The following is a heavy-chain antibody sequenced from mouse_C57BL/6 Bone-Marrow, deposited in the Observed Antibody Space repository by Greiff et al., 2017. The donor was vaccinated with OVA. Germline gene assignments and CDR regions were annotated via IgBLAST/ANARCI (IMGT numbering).Heavy chain of an antibody. Sequence: QVQLQQPATELVKPGASVKLSCKASGYTFTSYWMHWVKQRPGQGLEWIGSINPSNGGTNYNEKFKSKATLTVDKPSSTAYMQLSSLTSADSAVSYGAGGLGNSAWFGDWGKGTLVTVSA. CDR2: INPSNGGT. V-gene: IGHV1-53*01. J-gene: IGHJ3*01. D-gene: IGHD2-1*01. CDR1: GYTFTSYW. CDR3: AGGLGNSAWFGD.